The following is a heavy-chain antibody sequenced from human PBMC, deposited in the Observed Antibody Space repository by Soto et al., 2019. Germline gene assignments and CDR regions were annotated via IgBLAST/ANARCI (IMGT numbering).Heavy chain of an antibody. Sequence: EGSRRLSRAASASAFSTHAKHWVRQAPGKGLAWVSRITPSGDNTYNADSVKGRFAISRVNSNINLSIQINILRVEYSVVYYCVPRKVDPFSRGQGTLVTVSS. J-gene: IGHJ4*02. CDR2: ITPSGDNT. CDR1: ASAFSTHA. V-gene: IGHV3-23*01. D-gene: IGHD5-12*01. CDR3: VPRKVDPFS.